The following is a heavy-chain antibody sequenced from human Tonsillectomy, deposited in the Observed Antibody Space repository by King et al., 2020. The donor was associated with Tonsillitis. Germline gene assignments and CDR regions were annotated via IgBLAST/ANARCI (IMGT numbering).Heavy chain of an antibody. V-gene: IGHV1-69*01. CDR3: SRGKGWELLRSAFDI. CDR2: IIPIFATA. D-gene: IGHD1-26*01. Sequence: QLVQSGAEVKKPGSSVKVSCKASGGTFSSHVISWVRQAPGQGLEWRGEIIPIFATANYAQKFQGRVTITANESTSTAYMELSSLRSEDTAVYYCSRGKGWELLRSAFDIWGQGTMVTVSS. J-gene: IGHJ3*02. CDR1: GGTFSSHV.